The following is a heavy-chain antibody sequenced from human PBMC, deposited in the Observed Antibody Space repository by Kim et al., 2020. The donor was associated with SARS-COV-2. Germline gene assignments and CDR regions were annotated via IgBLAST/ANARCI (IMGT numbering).Heavy chain of an antibody. Sequence: DVSEKYYADSVRDRFTISRDNSKNTLDLQMNSLRPEDTAVYYCARDSGLDWGQGTLVTVSS. CDR3: ARDSGLD. J-gene: IGHJ4*02. CDR2: DVSEK. V-gene: IGHV3-30*03.